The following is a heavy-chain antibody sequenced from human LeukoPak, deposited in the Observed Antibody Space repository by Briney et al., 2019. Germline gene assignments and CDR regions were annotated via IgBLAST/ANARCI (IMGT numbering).Heavy chain of an antibody. J-gene: IGHJ4*02. D-gene: IGHD5-12*01. CDR3: ARTRYSGYDYYMDY. CDR1: DHTFNSYG. CDR2: ISAYNGNT. V-gene: IGHV1-18*01. Sequence: ASVKVSCKSSDHTFNSYGISWVRQAPGQGLEWMGWISAYNGNTIYAQKLQDRVTMTTDTSKTTAYMEMWSLRSDDTAMYYCARTRYSGYDYYMDYWGQGTLVTVSS.